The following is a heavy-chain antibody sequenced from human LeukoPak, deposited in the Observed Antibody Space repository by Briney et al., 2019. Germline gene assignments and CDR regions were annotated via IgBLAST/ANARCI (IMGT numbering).Heavy chain of an antibody. V-gene: IGHV4-61*01. CDR3: ARGTSGSYSVGLFDY. J-gene: IGHJ4*02. CDR1: GGSISGSSYY. Sequence: MTSETLSLTCTVSGGSISGSSYYWSWIRQPPGKGLEWIGYIYYSGSTNYNPSLKSRVTISVDTSKNQFSLKLSSVTAADTAVYYCARGTSGSYSVGLFDYWGQGTLVTVSP. D-gene: IGHD1-26*01. CDR2: IYYSGST.